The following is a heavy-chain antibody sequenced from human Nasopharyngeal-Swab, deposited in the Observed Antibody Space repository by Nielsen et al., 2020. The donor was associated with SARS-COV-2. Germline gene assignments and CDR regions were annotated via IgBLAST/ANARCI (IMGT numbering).Heavy chain of an antibody. D-gene: IGHD3-10*01. CDR2: ISGSGGST. V-gene: IGHV3-23*01. Sequence: GGSLRLSCAASGFTFSSYAMSWVRQAPGKGLEWVSAISGSGGSTYYADSVKGRFTISRDNSKNTLYLQMNSLRAEDTAVYYCAKDSTMVRGRGGFDPWGQGTVVTVSS. J-gene: IGHJ5*02. CDR1: GFTFSSYA. CDR3: AKDSTMVRGRGGFDP.